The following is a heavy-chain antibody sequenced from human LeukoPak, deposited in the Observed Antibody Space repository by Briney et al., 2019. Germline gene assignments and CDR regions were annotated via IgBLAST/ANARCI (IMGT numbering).Heavy chain of an antibody. CDR1: GFTFSSYA. CDR2: ISGSGGST. V-gene: IGHV3-23*01. Sequence: PGGSLRLSCAASGFTFSSYAMSWVRQAPGKGLEWVSAISGSGGSTYYADSVKGRFTISRDNSKNTLYLQMNSLRAEDTAVYYCVGIAVAGPNYGMDVWGQGTTVTVSS. CDR3: VGIAVAGPNYGMDV. J-gene: IGHJ6*02. D-gene: IGHD6-19*01.